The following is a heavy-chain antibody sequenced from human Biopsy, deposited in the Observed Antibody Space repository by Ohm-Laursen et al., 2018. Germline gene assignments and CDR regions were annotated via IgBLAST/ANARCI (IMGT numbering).Heavy chain of an antibody. Sequence: SLRLSCSASGFTFSNYAMTWVRQAPGKGLEWVSSIGGSGTSTYYADSVKGRFTISRDNSKNTMYLEMNSLRAEDTALYYCAKDLSYYYISGTINHYYGFDVWGRGTTVTVSS. D-gene: IGHD3-10*01. CDR3: AKDLSYYYISGTINHYYGFDV. CDR2: IGGSGTST. CDR1: GFTFSNYA. J-gene: IGHJ6*02. V-gene: IGHV3-23*01.